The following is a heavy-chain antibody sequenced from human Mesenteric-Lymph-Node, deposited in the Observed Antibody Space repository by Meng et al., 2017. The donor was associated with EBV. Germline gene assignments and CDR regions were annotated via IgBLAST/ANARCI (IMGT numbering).Heavy chain of an antibody. D-gene: IGHD2-2*01. V-gene: IGHV4-30-4*01. Sequence: QLQEAGPGLVKPSQTLSLTCTVPGDSISSGEYFWSWIRQPPGKGLEWIGYTDYRGSTFYNPSLKSRVTISVDTSKNQFSLKLSSVTAADTAVYFCARGELLWDYWGQGTLVTVSS. CDR3: ARGELLWDY. J-gene: IGHJ4*02. CDR2: TDYRGST. CDR1: GDSISSGEYF.